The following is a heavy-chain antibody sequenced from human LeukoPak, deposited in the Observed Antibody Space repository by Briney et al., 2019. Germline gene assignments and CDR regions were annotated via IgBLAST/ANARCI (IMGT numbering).Heavy chain of an antibody. D-gene: IGHD2-2*01. V-gene: IGHV4-61*01. CDR2: IYYGGST. CDR1: GGSISSSSYY. CDR3: AREYCGSTSCPMDV. J-gene: IGHJ6*04. Sequence: SETLSLTCTVSGGSISSSSYYWSWIRQPPGKGLEWIGYIYYGGSTNYNPSLKSRVTISVDTSKNQFSLKVSSVTAADTAVYYCAREYCGSTSCPMDVWGKGTTVTVSS.